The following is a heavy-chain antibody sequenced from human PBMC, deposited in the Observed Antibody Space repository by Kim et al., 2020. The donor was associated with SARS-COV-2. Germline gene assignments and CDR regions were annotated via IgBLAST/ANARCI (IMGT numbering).Heavy chain of an antibody. D-gene: IGHD3-10*01. CDR3: ARDEYYYGSGSYIPYYYYYGMDV. CDR1: GYTFTSYG. J-gene: IGHJ6*02. V-gene: IGHV1-18*04. Sequence: ASVKVSCKASGYTFTSYGISWVRQAPGQGLEWMGWISAYNGNTNYAQKLQGRVTMTTDTSTSTAYMELRSLRSDDTAVYYCARDEYYYGSGSYIPYYYYYGMDVWGQGTTVTVSS. CDR2: ISAYNGNT.